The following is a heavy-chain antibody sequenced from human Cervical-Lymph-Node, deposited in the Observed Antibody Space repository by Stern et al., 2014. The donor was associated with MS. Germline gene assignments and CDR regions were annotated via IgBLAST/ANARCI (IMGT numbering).Heavy chain of an antibody. V-gene: IGHV4-31*03. CDR1: GGSISSGGYY. D-gene: IGHD4-17*01. J-gene: IGHJ4*02. Sequence: VQLVESGPGLVKPSQTLPLTCTVSGGSISSGGYYWSWIRQHPGKGLDCIGSIYYSGSTYYTPSLKSRVTISVDTSKNQFSLKLSSVTAADTAVYYCARDRGDYVDYWGQGTLVTVSS. CDR2: IYYSGST. CDR3: ARDRGDYVDY.